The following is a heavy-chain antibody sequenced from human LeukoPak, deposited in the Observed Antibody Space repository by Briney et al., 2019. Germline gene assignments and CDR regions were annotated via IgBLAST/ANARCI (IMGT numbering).Heavy chain of an antibody. D-gene: IGHD6-19*01. J-gene: IGHJ4*02. Sequence: GGSLRLSCAASGFTFSSYAMSWVRQAPGKGLEWVSAISGSGGSTYYADSVKGRFTISRDNSKNTLYLQMNSLRAEDTAVYYCAKDQDSGGWYAPLDYWGQGTLVTVSS. CDR2: ISGSGGST. CDR3: AKDQDSGGWYAPLDY. CDR1: GFTFSSYA. V-gene: IGHV3-23*01.